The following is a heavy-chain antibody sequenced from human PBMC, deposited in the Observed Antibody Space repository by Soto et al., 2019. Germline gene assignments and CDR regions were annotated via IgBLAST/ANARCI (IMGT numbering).Heavy chain of an antibody. J-gene: IGHJ2*01. CDR3: ARSQWLVPDWYFDL. CDR1: GFTFSSYA. V-gene: IGHV3-30-3*01. CDR2: ISYDGSNK. Sequence: QVQLVESGGGVVQPGRSLRLSCAASGFTFSSYAMHWVRQAPGKGLEWVAVISYDGSNKYYADSVKGRFTISRDNSKNTLYLQMNSLRAEDTAVYYCARSQWLVPDWYFDLWGRGTLVTLSS. D-gene: IGHD6-19*01.